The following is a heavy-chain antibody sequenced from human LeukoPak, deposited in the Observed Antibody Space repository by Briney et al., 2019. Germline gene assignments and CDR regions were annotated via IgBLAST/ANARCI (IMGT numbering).Heavy chain of an antibody. D-gene: IGHD3-3*01. CDR3: ARCGGVFWSGYFGGGDWFDP. Sequence: GASGKVSCKASGYTVTSCYMHWGGEAAGQGGGWRGGMKPNSSGTNYAQKFQGRVTMTRDTSISTAYMELSRLRSDDTAVYYCARCGGVFWSGYFGGGDWFDPWGQGTLVTVSS. CDR2: MKPNSSGT. CDR1: GYTVTSCY. J-gene: IGHJ5*02. V-gene: IGHV1-2*02.